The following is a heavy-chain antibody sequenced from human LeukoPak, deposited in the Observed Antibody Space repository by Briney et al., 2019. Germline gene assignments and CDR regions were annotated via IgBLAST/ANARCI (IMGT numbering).Heavy chain of an antibody. CDR3: AKDQSTYCDFWSGEFDY. J-gene: IGHJ4*02. CDR1: GFTFSSYG. Sequence: GGSLRLSCAASGFTFSSYGMHWVRQAPGKGLEWGAVISYDGSNKYYADSVKGRFTISRDNSKNTLYLQMNSLRAEDTAVYYCAKDQSTYCDFWSGEFDYWGQGTLVTVSS. D-gene: IGHD3-3*01. V-gene: IGHV3-30*18. CDR2: ISYDGSNK.